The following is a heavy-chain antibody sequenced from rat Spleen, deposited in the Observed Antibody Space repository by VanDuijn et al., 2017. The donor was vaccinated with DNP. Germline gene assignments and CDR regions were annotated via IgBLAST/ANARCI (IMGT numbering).Heavy chain of an antibody. V-gene: IGHV6-8*01. D-gene: IGHD3-3*01. CDR3: TWNSGPIDY. CDR2: IKAKSNNYAT. J-gene: IGHJ2*01. CDR1: GVTFNDAW. Sequence: EVQLVETGGILVQPGKSLKLTCATSGVTFNDAWMHWVRQSPEKQIEWVAQIKAKSNNYATYYAESVKGRFTISRDDSKSSVYLQMNSVKEEDTAIYYCTWNSGPIDYWGQGVMVTVSS.